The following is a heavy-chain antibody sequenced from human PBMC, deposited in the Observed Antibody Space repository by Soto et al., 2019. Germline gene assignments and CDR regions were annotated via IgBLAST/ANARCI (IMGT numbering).Heavy chain of an antibody. CDR3: ASHHGPPTSENGFDH. D-gene: IGHD4-17*01. J-gene: IGHJ5*02. Sequence: QVHLVQSGVEVKTPGASVKVSCQASGYTFFTYDISWVRQAPGQGLEWMGWISTYSGDTKYAQKFQGRVTMTTDTATTTAYVELRSRRADDTAVYYCASHHGPPTSENGFDHWGQGTLVTVSS. CDR1: GYTFFTYD. V-gene: IGHV1-18*01. CDR2: ISTYSGDT.